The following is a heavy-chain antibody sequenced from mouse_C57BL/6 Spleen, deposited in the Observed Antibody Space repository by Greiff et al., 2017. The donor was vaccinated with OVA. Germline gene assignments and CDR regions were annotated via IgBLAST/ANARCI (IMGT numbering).Heavy chain of an antibody. V-gene: IGHV5-6*01. CDR2: ISSGGSYT. CDR3: ARHYYYGSSSNWYFDV. J-gene: IGHJ1*03. CDR1: GFTFSSYG. D-gene: IGHD1-1*01. Sequence: EVQGVESGGDLVKPGGSLKLSCAASGFTFSSYGMSWVRQTPDKRLEWVATISSGGSYTYYPDSVKGRFTISRDNAKNTLYLQMSSLKSEDTAMYYCARHYYYGSSSNWYFDVWGTGTTVTVSS.